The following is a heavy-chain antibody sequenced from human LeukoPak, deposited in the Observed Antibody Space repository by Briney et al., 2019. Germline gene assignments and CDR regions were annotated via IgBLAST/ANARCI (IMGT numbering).Heavy chain of an antibody. Sequence: GGSLRLSCAASGFTFSGKWMHWVRQAPGKGPVWVSRIKGDGSSTTYADSVKGRFTISRDNAKNTLHLQMDSLRAEDTAVYYCARSDWLDSWGQGTLVTVSS. CDR3: ARSDWLDS. V-gene: IGHV3-74*03. J-gene: IGHJ5*01. CDR2: IKGDGSST. CDR1: GFTFSGKW.